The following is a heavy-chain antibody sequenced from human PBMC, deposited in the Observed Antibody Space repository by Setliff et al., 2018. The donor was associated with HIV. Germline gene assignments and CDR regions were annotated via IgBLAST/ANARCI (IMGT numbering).Heavy chain of an antibody. D-gene: IGHD6-13*01. CDR3: ASAVGSSSWLRALDY. CDR1: GGYISSSSYY. J-gene: IGHJ4*02. V-gene: IGHV4-39*07. CDR2: IYYSGST. Sequence: SETLSLTCSVSGGYISSSSYYWGWIRQPPGKGLEWIGSIYYSGSTYYNPSLKSRVTISVDKSKNQFSLKLTSVTAADTAVYYCASAVGSSSWLRALDYWGQGTLVTVSS.